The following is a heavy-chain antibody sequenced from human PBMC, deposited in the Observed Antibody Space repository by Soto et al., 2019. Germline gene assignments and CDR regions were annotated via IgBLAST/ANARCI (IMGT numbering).Heavy chain of an antibody. CDR3: AAPSLNYYYGMDV. CDR1: GFTFTSSA. D-gene: IGHD2-15*01. V-gene: IGHV1-58*01. J-gene: IGHJ6*02. CDR2: IVVGSGNT. Sequence: QMQLVQSGPEVKKPGTSVKVSCKASGFTFTSSAVQWVRQARGQRLEWIGWIVVGSGNTNYAQKFQERVTITRDMATSTAYMELSSLSSEDTAVYYCAAPSLNYYYGMDVWGQGTTVTVSS.